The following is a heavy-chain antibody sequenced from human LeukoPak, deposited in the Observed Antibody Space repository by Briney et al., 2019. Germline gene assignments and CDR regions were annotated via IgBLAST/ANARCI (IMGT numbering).Heavy chain of an antibody. CDR2: IYSGGST. Sequence: GGSLRLSCAASGFTVSSNYMSWVRQAPGKGLEWVSVIYSGGSTYYADSVKGRFTISRDNSKNTLYLQMNSLRAEDTAVYYCARDLNGIVGATRGDYWGQGTLVTVSS. CDR3: ARDLNGIVGATRGDY. J-gene: IGHJ4*02. D-gene: IGHD1-26*01. V-gene: IGHV3-66*01. CDR1: GFTVSSNY.